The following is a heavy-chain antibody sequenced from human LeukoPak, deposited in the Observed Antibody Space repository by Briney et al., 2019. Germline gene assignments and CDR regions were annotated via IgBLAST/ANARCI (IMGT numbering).Heavy chain of an antibody. CDR1: GFALSSHW. CDR2: VNRDGSET. J-gene: IGHJ6*02. CDR3: ARNNGMDV. V-gene: IGHV3-7*03. Sequence: PGGSLGLSCAASGFALSSHWMTWVRQVPGRGPEWVANVNRDGSETYYLDSVKGRFTISKDNAKNSLYLQMNGLRAEDTALYHCARNNGMDVWGQGTTVIVSS.